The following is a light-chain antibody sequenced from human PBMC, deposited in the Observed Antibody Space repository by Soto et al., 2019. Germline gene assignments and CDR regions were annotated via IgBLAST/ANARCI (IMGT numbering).Light chain of an antibody. CDR3: QQYNNWPPYT. CDR1: QSVSSN. Sequence: EIVMTQSPATLSVSPGERATLSCRASQSVSSNLAWYQQKPGQAPWLLIYGASTRATGIPARFSGSGSGTEFTLTISSLQSEDFAVYYCQQYNNWPPYTFGRGTKLEIK. J-gene: IGKJ2*01. CDR2: GAS. V-gene: IGKV3-15*01.